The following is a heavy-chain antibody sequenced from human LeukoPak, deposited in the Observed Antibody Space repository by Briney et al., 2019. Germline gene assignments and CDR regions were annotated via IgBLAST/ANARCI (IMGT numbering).Heavy chain of an antibody. CDR1: GYSFTSFA. CDR3: ARIGYSSTFDY. D-gene: IGHD6-13*01. Sequence: GASVKVSCKASGYSFTSFAISWVRQAPGQGLEWMGWINPYNGETNYAQKLQGRVTMTTDTSTSTAYMELRSLRSDDTAVYFCARIGYSSTFDYWGQGTLVTVSS. CDR2: INPYNGET. V-gene: IGHV1-18*01. J-gene: IGHJ4*02.